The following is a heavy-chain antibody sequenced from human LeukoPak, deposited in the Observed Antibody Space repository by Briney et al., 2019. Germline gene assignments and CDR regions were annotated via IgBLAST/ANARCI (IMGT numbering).Heavy chain of an antibody. Sequence: SETLSLTCAVYGGSFSGYYWTWIRQPPGRGLGWIGEINHSGSTNYNPSLKSRVTISVDTSKSQFSLKLNSVTVADTAMYYCARGRDPYWGQGTLVTVSS. CDR3: ARGRDPY. D-gene: IGHD5-24*01. CDR2: INHSGST. V-gene: IGHV4-34*01. CDR1: GGSFSGYY. J-gene: IGHJ4*02.